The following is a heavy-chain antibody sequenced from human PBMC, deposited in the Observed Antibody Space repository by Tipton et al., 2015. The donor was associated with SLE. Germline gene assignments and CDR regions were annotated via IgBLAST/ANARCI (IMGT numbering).Heavy chain of an antibody. V-gene: IGHV4-34*01. D-gene: IGHD6-13*01. CDR2: INHSGST. J-gene: IGHJ6*02. Sequence: TLSLTCAVYGGSFSGYYWSWIRQPPGKGLEWIGEINHSGSTNYNPSLKSRVTISVDTSKNQFSLKLSSVTAADTAVYYCARTGSSSSVGMDVWGQGTTLTVSS. CDR1: GGSFSGYY. CDR3: ARTGSSSSVGMDV.